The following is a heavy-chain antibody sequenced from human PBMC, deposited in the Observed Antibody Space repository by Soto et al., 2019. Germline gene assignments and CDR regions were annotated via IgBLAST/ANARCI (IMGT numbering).Heavy chain of an antibody. Sequence: SETLSHTCTFSEGSISSSSSYCGWIRQPPGKGLEWIGNVYYGGSTYYNPSLKSRVTISVETSKSQFSLKLSSVTAADTAVYYCAGGDYYHSSGYYFYYYTMDVWGQGTTVTVSS. CDR2: VYYGGST. CDR3: AGGDYYHSSGYYFYYYTMDV. D-gene: IGHD3-22*01. CDR1: EGSISSSSSY. V-gene: IGHV4-39*01. J-gene: IGHJ6*02.